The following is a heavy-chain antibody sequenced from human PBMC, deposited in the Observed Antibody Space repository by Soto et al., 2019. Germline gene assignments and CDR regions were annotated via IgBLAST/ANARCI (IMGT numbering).Heavy chain of an antibody. CDR3: SISFGVAAAGPFDY. D-gene: IGHD6-13*01. CDR2: IYYSGST. Sequence: QVQLQESGPGLVKPSQTLSLTCTVSGGSISSGGYYWSWIRQHTGKGMEWIGYIYYSGSTYYNTSLKSRVTLSVDSSKNQFSLKLSSVTAADTAVYYFSISFGVAAAGPFDYWGQGTLVTVSS. J-gene: IGHJ4*02. V-gene: IGHV4-31*03. CDR1: GGSISSGGYY.